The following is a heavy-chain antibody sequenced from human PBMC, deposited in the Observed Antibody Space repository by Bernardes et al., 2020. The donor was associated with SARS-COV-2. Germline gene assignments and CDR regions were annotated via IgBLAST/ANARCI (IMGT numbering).Heavy chain of an antibody. CDR1: GYSFSTYG. Sequence: ASVKVSCGASGYSFSTYGISWVRQAPGQGLEWIGWISPYNGNTKYAEKFQGRVSMTADTPASRAYMELRGLRSDDTATYYCARGSWNSPYNYSYVMDVWGQGTTVTVSS. CDR2: ISPYNGNT. V-gene: IGHV1-18*04. D-gene: IGHD1-7*01. J-gene: IGHJ6*02. CDR3: ARGSWNSPYNYSYVMDV.